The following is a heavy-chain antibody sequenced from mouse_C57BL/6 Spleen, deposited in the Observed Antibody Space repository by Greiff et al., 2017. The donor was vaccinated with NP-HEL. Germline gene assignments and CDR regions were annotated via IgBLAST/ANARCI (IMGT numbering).Heavy chain of an antibody. D-gene: IGHD1-1*01. Sequence: QVTLKECGPGILQSSQTLSLTCSFSGFSLSTSGMGVSWIRQPSGKGLEWLAHIYWDDDKRYNPSLKSRLTISKDTSRNQVFLKITSVDTADTATYYCASNSYYYGSRGWFAYWGQGTLVTVSA. CDR1: GFSLSTSGMG. J-gene: IGHJ3*01. CDR3: ASNSYYYGSRGWFAY. V-gene: IGHV8-12*01. CDR2: IYWDDDK.